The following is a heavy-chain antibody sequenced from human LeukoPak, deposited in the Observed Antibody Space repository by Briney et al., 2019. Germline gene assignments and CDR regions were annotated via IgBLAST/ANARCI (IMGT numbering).Heavy chain of an antibody. V-gene: IGHV4-34*01. J-gene: IGHJ4*02. D-gene: IGHD6-13*01. Sequence: PSETLSLTCAVYGGSFSGYYWSWIRQPPGKGLEWIGEINHSGSTNYNPSLKSRVTISVDTSKNQFSLKLSSVTAADTAVYYCARVRGSTSWHYFDYWGQGTLVTVSS. CDR3: ARVRGSTSWHYFDY. CDR1: GGSFSGYY. CDR2: INHSGST.